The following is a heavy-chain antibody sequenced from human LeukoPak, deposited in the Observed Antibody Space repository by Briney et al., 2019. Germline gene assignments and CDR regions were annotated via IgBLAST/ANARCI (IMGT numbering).Heavy chain of an antibody. Sequence: GASVKVSCKASGYTFTSYGISWVRQAPGQGLEGMGWISAYNGNTNYAQKLQGRVTMTTDTSTSTAYMELRSLRSDDTAVYYCARDSRSELKNSGSFMLFDYWGQGTLVTVSS. V-gene: IGHV1-18*01. CDR1: GYTFTSYG. CDR2: ISAYNGNT. CDR3: ARDSRSELKNSGSFMLFDY. J-gene: IGHJ4*02. D-gene: IGHD1-26*01.